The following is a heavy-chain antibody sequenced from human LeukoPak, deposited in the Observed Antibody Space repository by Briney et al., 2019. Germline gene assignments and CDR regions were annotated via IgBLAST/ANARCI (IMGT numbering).Heavy chain of an antibody. D-gene: IGHD5-18*01. V-gene: IGHV4-34*01. J-gene: IGHJ4*02. Sequence: PSETLSLTCAVYGGSFSGYYWSWIRQPPGKGLEWIGEINHSGSTNYNPSLKSRVTISVDTSKNQSSLKLSSVTAADTAVYYCARGEVQLWLYSRLFDYWGQGTLVTVSS. CDR1: GGSFSGYY. CDR2: INHSGST. CDR3: ARGEVQLWLYSRLFDY.